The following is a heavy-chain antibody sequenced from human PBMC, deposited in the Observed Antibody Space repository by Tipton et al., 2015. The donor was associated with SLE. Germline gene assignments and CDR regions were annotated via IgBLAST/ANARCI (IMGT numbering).Heavy chain of an antibody. J-gene: IGHJ6*02. Sequence: TLSLTCIFSDGSISSGGYYWSWIRQDPGKGLEWIGYVYYTGNTYYNPSTFYNPSLKSRVTISIDTSKNQSSLKLNSVTAADTAVYYCARAKLATDPLYFYYGMDVWGQGTTVTVSS. CDR2: VYYTGNT. CDR3: ARAKLATDPLYFYYGMDV. D-gene: IGHD5-12*01. V-gene: IGHV4-31*03. CDR1: DGSISSGGYY.